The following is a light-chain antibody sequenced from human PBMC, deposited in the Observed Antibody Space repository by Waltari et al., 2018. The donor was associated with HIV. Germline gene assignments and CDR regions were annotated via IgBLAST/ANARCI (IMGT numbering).Light chain of an antibody. V-gene: IGLV6-57*04. CDR2: EDY. Sequence: LPHSVSLSTGTTITISSTRQKGSIARKLVKRYKQRPGSAPTTVIFEDYHRPSGVPDRFSGSIDSSSNSASLTISGLKTEDEGDYYCQSYDSSGQVFGGGTKLTVL. CDR1: KGSIARKL. CDR3: QSYDSSGQV. J-gene: IGLJ3*02.